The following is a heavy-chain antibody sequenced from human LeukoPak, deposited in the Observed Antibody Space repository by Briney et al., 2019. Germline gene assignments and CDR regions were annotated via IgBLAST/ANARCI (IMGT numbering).Heavy chain of an antibody. CDR2: INPSGGST. CDR3: ARDQNYYDSSGPTVGLRFDP. J-gene: IGHJ5*02. V-gene: IGHV1-46*01. Sequence: ASVKVSCKASGYTFTSYYMHWVRQAPGQGLEWMGIINPSGGSTSYAQKFQGRVTMTRDTSTSTVYMGLSSLRSEDTAVYYCARDQNYYDSSGPTVGLRFDPWGQGTLVTVSS. CDR1: GYTFTSYY. D-gene: IGHD3-22*01.